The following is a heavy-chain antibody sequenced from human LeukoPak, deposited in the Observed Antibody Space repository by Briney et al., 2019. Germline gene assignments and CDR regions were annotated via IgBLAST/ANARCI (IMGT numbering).Heavy chain of an antibody. Sequence: ASVKVSCKASGYTFTSYDINWVRQAPGQGLEWMGIINPSGGSTSYAQKFQGRVTMTRDMSTSTVYMELSSLRSEDTAVYYCARGELLLGAFDIWGQGTMVTVSS. CDR1: GYTFTSYD. V-gene: IGHV1-46*01. CDR3: ARGELLLGAFDI. J-gene: IGHJ3*02. CDR2: INPSGGST. D-gene: IGHD1-26*01.